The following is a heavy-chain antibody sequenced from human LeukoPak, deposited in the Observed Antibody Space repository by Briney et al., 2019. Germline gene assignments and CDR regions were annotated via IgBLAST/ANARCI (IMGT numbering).Heavy chain of an antibody. CDR3: AKSSYYDSSGYYREYYFDH. CDR1: GFSFSSCG. J-gene: IGHJ4*02. D-gene: IGHD3-22*01. CDR2: ISGGGGST. Sequence: GGSLRLSCAASGFSFSSCGMTWVRQAPGKGLEWVSSISGGGGSTNSADSVKGRFTISRDNSKNTLYLQMNSLRAEDTAVYYCAKSSYYDSSGYYREYYFDHWGQGTLVTVSS. V-gene: IGHV3-23*01.